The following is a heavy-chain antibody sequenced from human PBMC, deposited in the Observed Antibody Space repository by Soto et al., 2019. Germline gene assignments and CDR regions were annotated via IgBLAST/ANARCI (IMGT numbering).Heavy chain of an antibody. Sequence: GGSLRLSCAASGFTFSSYSMNWVRQAPGKGLEWVSSISSSSSYIYYADSVKGRFTISRDNAKNSLYLQMNSLRAEDTAVYYCASICSTSCPFDYWGQGTLVTVSS. D-gene: IGHD2-2*01. J-gene: IGHJ4*02. CDR3: ASICSTSCPFDY. V-gene: IGHV3-21*01. CDR1: GFTFSSYS. CDR2: ISSSSSYI.